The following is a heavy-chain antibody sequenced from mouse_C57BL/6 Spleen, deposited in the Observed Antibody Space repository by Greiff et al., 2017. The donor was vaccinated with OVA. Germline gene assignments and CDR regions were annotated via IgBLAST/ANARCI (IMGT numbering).Heavy chain of an antibody. CDR1: GYTFTSYW. D-gene: IGHD4-1*01. CDR2: IYPGNSDT. CDR3: TRVRTGPVYAMDY. Sequence: VQLQQSGTVLARPGASVKMSCKPSGYTFTSYWMHWVKQRPGQGLEWIGAIYPGNSDTSYNQKFKGKAKLTAVTSASTAYMELSSLTNEDSAVYYCTRVRTGPVYAMDYWGQGTSVTVSS. V-gene: IGHV1-5*01. J-gene: IGHJ4*01.